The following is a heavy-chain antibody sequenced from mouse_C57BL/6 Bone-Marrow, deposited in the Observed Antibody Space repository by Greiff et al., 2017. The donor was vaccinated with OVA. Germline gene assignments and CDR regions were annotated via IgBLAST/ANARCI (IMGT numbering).Heavy chain of an antibody. CDR3: ARHYYGSSYY. CDR2: ISSGGSYT. CDR1: GFTFSSYG. Sequence: EVQVVESGGDLVKPGGSLKLSCAASGFTFSSYGMSWVRQTPDKRLEWVATISSGGSYTYYPDSVKGRFTISRANAKNTLYLQMSSLKSEDTAMYYCARHYYGSSYYWGQGTTLTVSS. V-gene: IGHV5-6*01. D-gene: IGHD1-1*01. J-gene: IGHJ2*01.